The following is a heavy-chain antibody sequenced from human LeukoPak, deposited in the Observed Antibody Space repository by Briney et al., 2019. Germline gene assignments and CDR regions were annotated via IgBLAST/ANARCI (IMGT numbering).Heavy chain of an antibody. CDR2: ISYGGSNK. D-gene: IGHD1-7*01. CDR3: AXVSVELXSXAFXI. Sequence: PGRSLRLSCTASGFTFSSYAMHWVRQAPGKGLEWVAVISYGGSNKYYADSVKGRFTISRDNSKNTLFLQMNSLRAEDTAVYYXAXVSVELXSXAFXIWGQGXMVTVSS. CDR1: GFTFSSYA. V-gene: IGHV3-30*04. J-gene: IGHJ3*02.